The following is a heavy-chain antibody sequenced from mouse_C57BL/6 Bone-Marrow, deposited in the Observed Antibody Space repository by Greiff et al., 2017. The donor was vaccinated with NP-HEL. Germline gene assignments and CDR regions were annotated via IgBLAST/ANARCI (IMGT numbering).Heavy chain of an antibody. CDR1: GFTITDDY. Sequence: EVQLQQSGAELVRPGASVKLSCTASGFTITDDYMHWVKQRPEQGLEWIGWIDPGNGDTDYASKFQGKATITADTSSNTAYLQLRSLTSEDTAVYYCTIGLPLFAFWGQGTLVTVSA. CDR2: IDPGNGDT. V-gene: IGHV14-4*01. J-gene: IGHJ3*01. CDR3: TIGLPLFAF. D-gene: IGHD2-10*01.